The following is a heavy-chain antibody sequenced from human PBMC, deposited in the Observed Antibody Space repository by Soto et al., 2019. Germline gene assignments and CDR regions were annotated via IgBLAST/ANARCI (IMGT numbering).Heavy chain of an antibody. V-gene: IGHV3-23*01. CDR2: ISGSGGST. CDR1: GFTFSSYA. J-gene: IGHJ4*02. CDR3: AKESGLATVVAEYYFDY. D-gene: IGHD2-15*01. Sequence: EVQLLESGGGLVQPGGSLRLSCAASGFTFSSYAMSWVRQAPAKGLEWVSAISGSGGSTYYADSVKGRFTISRDNSKNTLYLQMNSLRAEDTAVYYCAKESGLATVVAEYYFDYWGQGTLVTVSS.